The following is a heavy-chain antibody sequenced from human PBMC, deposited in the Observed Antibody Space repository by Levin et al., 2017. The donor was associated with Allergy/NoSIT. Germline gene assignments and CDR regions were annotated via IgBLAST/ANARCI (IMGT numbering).Heavy chain of an antibody. Sequence: SQTLSLTCAVSGGSISSGGYSWSWIRQPPGKGLEWIGYIYHSGSTYYNPSLKSRVTISVDRSKNQFSLKLSSVTAADTAVYYCARAGDDSSGYSLVYYFDYWGQGTLVTVSS. D-gene: IGHD3-22*01. CDR3: ARAGDDSSGYSLVYYFDY. V-gene: IGHV4-30-2*01. J-gene: IGHJ4*02. CDR2: IYHSGST. CDR1: GGSISSGGYS.